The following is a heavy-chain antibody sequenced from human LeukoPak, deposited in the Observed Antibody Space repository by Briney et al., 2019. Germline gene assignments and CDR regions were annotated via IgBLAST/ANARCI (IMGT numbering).Heavy chain of an antibody. CDR3: AKDRYYGSGSYNFFGAFDT. V-gene: IGHV3-23*01. D-gene: IGHD3-10*01. J-gene: IGHJ3*02. CDR1: GFTFSSYA. CDR2: ICGSGGST. Sequence: GGSPRLSCAASGFTFSSYAMSWGRQAPGKGLEWVSAICGSGGSTYYADSVKGRFTISRDNSKNTLYLQMNSLRAEDTAVYYCAKDRYYGSGSYNFFGAFDTWGQGTMVTVSS.